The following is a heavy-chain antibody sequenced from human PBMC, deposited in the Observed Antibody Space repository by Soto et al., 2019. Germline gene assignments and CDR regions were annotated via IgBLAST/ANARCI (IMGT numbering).Heavy chain of an antibody. CDR2: INSDGSST. D-gene: IGHD6-13*01. V-gene: IGHV3-74*01. CDR1: GFTFSSYW. Sequence: EVQLVESGGGLVQPGGSRRLSCAASGFTFSSYWMHWVRQAPGKGLVWVSRINSDGSSTSYADSVKGRFTISRDNAKNTLYLQMNSLRAEDTDLYYCARARGKAAAVHFDYWGQGTLVTVSS. J-gene: IGHJ4*02. CDR3: ARARGKAAAVHFDY.